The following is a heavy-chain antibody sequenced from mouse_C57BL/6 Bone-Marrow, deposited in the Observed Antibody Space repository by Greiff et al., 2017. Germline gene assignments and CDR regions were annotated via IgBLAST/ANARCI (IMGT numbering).Heavy chain of an antibody. J-gene: IGHJ1*03. V-gene: IGHV6-3*01. CDR1: GFTFSNYW. Sequence: EVQRVESGGGLVQPGGSMKLSCVASGFTFSNYWMNWVRQSPEKGLEWVAQIRLKSDNYATHYAESVKGRFTISRDDSKSSVYLQMNNLRAEDTGIYYCTYYYGRYFDVWGTGTTVTVSS. CDR2: IRLKSDNYAT. CDR3: TYYYGRYFDV. D-gene: IGHD1-1*01.